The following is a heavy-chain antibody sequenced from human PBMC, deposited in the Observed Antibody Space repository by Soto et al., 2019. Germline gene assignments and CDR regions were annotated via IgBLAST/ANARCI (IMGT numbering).Heavy chain of an antibody. V-gene: IGHV1-3*01. D-gene: IGHD6-19*01. CDR2: INAGNGNT. J-gene: IGHJ4*02. Sequence: VASVKVSCKASGYTFTSYAMHWVRQAPGQRLEWMGWINAGNGNTKYSQKFQGRVTITRDTSASTAYMELSSLRSEDPAVYYLARERAPYSSAWYQFDYWGQGTLVTVSS. CDR1: GYTFTSYA. CDR3: ARERAPYSSAWYQFDY.